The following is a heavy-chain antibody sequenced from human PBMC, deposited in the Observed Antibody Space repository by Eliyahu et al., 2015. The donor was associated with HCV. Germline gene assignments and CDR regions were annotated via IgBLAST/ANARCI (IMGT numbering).Heavy chain of an antibody. CDR2: IYYSGST. V-gene: IGHV4-39*01. J-gene: IGHJ6*02. Sequence: QLQLQESGPGLVKPSETLSLTCTVSGGSISSSSYYWGWIRQPPGKGLGWIGSIYYSGSTYYNPSLKSRVTISVDTSKNQFSLKLSSVTAADTAVYYCARQRRWELHFFYYYYGMDVWGQGTTVTVSS. D-gene: IGHD1-26*01. CDR1: GGSISSSSYY. CDR3: ARQRRWELHFFYYYYGMDV.